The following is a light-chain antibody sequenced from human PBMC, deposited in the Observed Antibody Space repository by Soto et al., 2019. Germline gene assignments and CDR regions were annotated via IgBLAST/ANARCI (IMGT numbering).Light chain of an antibody. V-gene: IGLV2-14*01. CDR3: SSYTSSSTLYV. CDR1: SSDVGGYNY. Sequence: QSALTQPASVSGSPGQSITISCTGTSSDVGGYNYVSWYQQHPGKAPKLMIYEVSNRPSGASNRFSGSKSGNTASLTISGLQAEDEADYHCSSYTSSSTLYVFGTGTKVTVL. J-gene: IGLJ1*01. CDR2: EVS.